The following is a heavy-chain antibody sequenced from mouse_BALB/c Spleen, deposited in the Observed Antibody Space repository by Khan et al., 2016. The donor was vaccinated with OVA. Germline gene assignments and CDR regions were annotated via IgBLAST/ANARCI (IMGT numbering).Heavy chain of an antibody. CDR2: ISSSGTT. CDR3: ARSVYYINRYAMDY. D-gene: IGHD2-1*01. V-gene: IGHV3-2*02. J-gene: IGHJ4*01. CDR1: DYSITSDYA. Sequence: EVQLQESGPGLVTPSQSLSLTCTVTDYSITSDYAWNWIRQFPGNKLEWMGYISSSGTTSSNPSLKSRISITRDTSKNQFFLQLKSVTTEDTATYYGARSVYYINRYAMDYWGRGTTVTVSS.